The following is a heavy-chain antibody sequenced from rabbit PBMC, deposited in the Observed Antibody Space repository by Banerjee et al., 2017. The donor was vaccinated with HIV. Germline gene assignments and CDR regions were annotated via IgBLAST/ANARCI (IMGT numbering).Heavy chain of an antibody. J-gene: IGHJ6*01. D-gene: IGHD8-1*01. Sequence: QEQLVESGGGLVQAGGSLTLSCKASGFALSSYWLCWFRQAPGKGPEWIACIYAGSRGNTYYASWAKGRFTISKTSSTTVTLQMTSLTAADTATYFCARRDYGSSTYYDLWGPGTLVTVS. V-gene: IGHV1S45*01. CDR2: IYAGSRGNT. CDR1: GFALSSYW. CDR3: ARRDYGSSTYYDL.